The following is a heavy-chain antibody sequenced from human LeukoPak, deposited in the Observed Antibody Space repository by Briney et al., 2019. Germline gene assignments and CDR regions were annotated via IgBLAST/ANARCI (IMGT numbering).Heavy chain of an antibody. J-gene: IGHJ4*02. D-gene: IGHD3-22*01. CDR1: GGSISSHY. CDR3: ARGPYLEDYEGYFDY. CDR2: IYYSGST. Sequence: SETLSLTCTVSGGSISSHYWSWIRQPPGKGLEWIGYIYYSGSTNYNPSLKSRVTISVDTSKNQFSLKLSSVTAADPAVYYCARGPYLEDYEGYFDYWGQGTLVTVSS. V-gene: IGHV4-59*11.